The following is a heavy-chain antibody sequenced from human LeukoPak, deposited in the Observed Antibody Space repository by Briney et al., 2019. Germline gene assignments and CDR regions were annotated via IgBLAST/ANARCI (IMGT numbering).Heavy chain of an antibody. J-gene: IGHJ6*02. CDR1: GGSISSGDYY. Sequence: SETLSLTCTVSGGSISSGDYYWSWIRQPPGKGLEWIGYIYYSGSTYYNPSLKSRVTISVDTSKNQFSLKLSSVTAADTAVYYCARNYDFWSLDYYGMDVWGQGTTVTVSS. D-gene: IGHD3-3*01. V-gene: IGHV4-30-4*01. CDR2: IYYSGST. CDR3: ARNYDFWSLDYYGMDV.